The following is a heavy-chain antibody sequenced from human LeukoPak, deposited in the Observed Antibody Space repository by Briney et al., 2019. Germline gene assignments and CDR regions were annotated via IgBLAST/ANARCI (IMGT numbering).Heavy chain of an antibody. J-gene: IGHJ5*02. Sequence: GGSLRLSCAASGFNVSNNYVSWVRQAPGKGLEWVSVIYSGGSTYYADSVKGRFTISRDNSKNTLYLQMNSLRAEDTAVYYCAKGGVQVVRGVIIFRWFDPWGQGTLVTVSS. CDR1: GFNVSNNY. CDR3: AKGGVQVVRGVIIFRWFDP. CDR2: IYSGGST. D-gene: IGHD3-10*01. V-gene: IGHV3-66*01.